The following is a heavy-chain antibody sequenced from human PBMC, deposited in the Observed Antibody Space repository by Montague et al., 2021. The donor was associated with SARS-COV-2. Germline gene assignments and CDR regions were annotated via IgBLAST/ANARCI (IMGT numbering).Heavy chain of an antibody. V-gene: IGHV4-4*02. CDR1: GGSISDNNW. CDR3: ARDIWKPEVRSRGWFDP. J-gene: IGHJ5*02. Sequence: SETLSLTCGVSGGSISDNNWWSWVRQSPETGLEWIGEISLGGHTDYNPSLKSRVTISLDKSKNQFSLTLTSVTAADTAVYYCARDIWKPEVRSRGWFDPWGQGILVTVSS. CDR2: ISLGGHT. D-gene: IGHD1-1*01.